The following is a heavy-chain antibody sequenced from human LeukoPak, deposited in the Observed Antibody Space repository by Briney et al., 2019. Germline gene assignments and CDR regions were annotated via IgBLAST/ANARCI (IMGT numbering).Heavy chain of an antibody. V-gene: IGHV3-21*04. CDR3: ARRVVSTTDWFDP. CDR1: GFTFSSYA. Sequence: PGGSVRLSCAASGFTFSSYAMNWVRQAPGRGLEGVSSIGSSSSYISYADSVKGRFTISRDNAKNSLYLQMNSLRAEDTALYHCARRVVSTTDWFDPWGQGTLVTVSS. CDR2: IGSSSSYI. D-gene: IGHD2-15*01. J-gene: IGHJ5*02.